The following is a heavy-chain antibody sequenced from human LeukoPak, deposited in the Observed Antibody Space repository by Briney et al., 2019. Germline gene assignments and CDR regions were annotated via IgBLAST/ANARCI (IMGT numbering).Heavy chain of an antibody. Sequence: GGSLRLTCAASGFTFSSYEMNWVRQAPGKGLEWVSYISGSGNTMYYADSVKGRFTISRDNAKNSLYLQMSSLRAEDAAVYYCAREEWAFDYWGQGTLVTVSS. CDR2: ISGSGNTM. CDR1: GFTFSSYE. J-gene: IGHJ4*02. V-gene: IGHV3-48*03. D-gene: IGHD2-8*01. CDR3: AREEWAFDY.